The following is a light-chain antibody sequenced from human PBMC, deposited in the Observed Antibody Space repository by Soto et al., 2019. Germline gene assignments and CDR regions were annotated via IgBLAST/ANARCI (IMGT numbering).Light chain of an antibody. J-gene: IGKJ1*01. Sequence: DIQMTQSPPTLPASAGDRFTITCRASQDISRWLAWYQQKPGKAPELLIYAASTLQSGVPSRFSGSGSGTEFTLTISSLHPEDFAIYYCLQHNSFPPTFGQGTKVDIK. CDR3: LQHNSFPPT. CDR2: AAS. CDR1: QDISRW. V-gene: IGKV1-5*01.